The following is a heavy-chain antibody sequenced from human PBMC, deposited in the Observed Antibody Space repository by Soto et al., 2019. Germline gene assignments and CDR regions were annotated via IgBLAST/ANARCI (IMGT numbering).Heavy chain of an antibody. V-gene: IGHV4-39*01. CDR2: IYYSGST. Sequence: SETLSLTCTVSGGSISSSSYYWGWIRQPPGKGLEWIGSIYYSGSTYYNPSLKSRVTISVDTSKNQFPLKLSSVTAADTAVYYCARWAGIAAAGTQNYWYFDLWGRGTLVTVSS. D-gene: IGHD6-13*01. J-gene: IGHJ2*01. CDR3: ARWAGIAAAGTQNYWYFDL. CDR1: GGSISSSSYY.